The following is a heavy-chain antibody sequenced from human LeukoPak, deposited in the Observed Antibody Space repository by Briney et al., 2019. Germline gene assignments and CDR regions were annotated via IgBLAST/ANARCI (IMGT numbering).Heavy chain of an antibody. D-gene: IGHD3-9*01. Sequence: SESLSLTCAVYDGSFSGYYWTWIRQPPGKGLEWIGEINHSGSTNYNPSLKSRVTIDTSKNQFSLKLTSVTAADTAVYYCARVHGYYDILTGYYRYYFDYWGQGTLVTVSS. J-gene: IGHJ4*02. V-gene: IGHV4-34*01. CDR3: ARVHGYYDILTGYYRYYFDY. CDR1: DGSFSGYY. CDR2: INHSGST.